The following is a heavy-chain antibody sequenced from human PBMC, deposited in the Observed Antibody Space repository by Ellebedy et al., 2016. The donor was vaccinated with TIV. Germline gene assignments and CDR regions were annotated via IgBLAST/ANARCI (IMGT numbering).Heavy chain of an antibody. D-gene: IGHD1-26*01. CDR3: ATGAVVGATGFDY. CDR2: ISSNGGST. CDR1: GFTFSSYA. J-gene: IGHJ4*02. Sequence: GESLKISCAASGFTFSSYAMHWVRQAPGKGLEYVSAISSNGGSTYYADSVKGRFTISRDNSKNTLYLQMNSLRAEDTAVYYCATGAVVGATGFDYWGQGTLVTVSS. V-gene: IGHV3-64*04.